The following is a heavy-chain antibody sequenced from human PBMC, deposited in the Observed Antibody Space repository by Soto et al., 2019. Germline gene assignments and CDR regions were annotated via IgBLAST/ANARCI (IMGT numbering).Heavy chain of an antibody. CDR2: IIPIFGTA. CDR1: GGTFSSYA. CDR3: ARARYCSGGSCYSCYYGMDV. V-gene: IGHV1-69*06. D-gene: IGHD2-15*01. Sequence: QVQLVQSGAEVKKPGSSVKVSCKASGGTFSSYAISWVRQAPGQGLEWMGGIIPIFGTANYAQKFQGRVTITADKSTSTAYMVLSSLRSEDTAVYYCARARYCSGGSCYSCYYGMDVWGQGTTVTVSS. J-gene: IGHJ6*02.